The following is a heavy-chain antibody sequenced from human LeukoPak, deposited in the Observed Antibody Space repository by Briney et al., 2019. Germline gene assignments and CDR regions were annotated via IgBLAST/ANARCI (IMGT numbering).Heavy chain of an antibody. CDR3: ARESYDILTGYSDYYGIDV. CDR1: GYTFTTYA. V-gene: IGHV1-3*01. Sequence: GASVKVSCKASGYTFTTYAMHWVRQAPGQRLEWMGWINGGNGNTKYSQKFQGRVTITRETSASTAYMELRSLRSEDTAVHYCARESYDILTGYSDYYGIDVWGKGTTVTVSS. D-gene: IGHD3-9*01. J-gene: IGHJ6*04. CDR2: INGGNGNT.